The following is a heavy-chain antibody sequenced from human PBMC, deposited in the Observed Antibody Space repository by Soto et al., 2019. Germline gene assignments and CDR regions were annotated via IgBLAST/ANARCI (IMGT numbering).Heavy chain of an antibody. J-gene: IGHJ2*01. CDR1: GFTFSSYW. CDR2: INSDGSST. Sequence: GGSLRLSCAASGFTFSSYWMHWVRQAPGKGLVWVSRINSDGSSTSYADSVKGRFTISRDNAKNTLYLQMNSLRAEDTAVYYCARRMDTAMVGYFDLWGRGTLVTVSS. V-gene: IGHV3-74*01. CDR3: ARRMDTAMVGYFDL. D-gene: IGHD5-18*01.